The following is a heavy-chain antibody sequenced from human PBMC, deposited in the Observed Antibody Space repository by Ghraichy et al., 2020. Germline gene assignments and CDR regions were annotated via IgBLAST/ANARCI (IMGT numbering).Heavy chain of an antibody. J-gene: IGHJ3*02. CDR3: AIAAAGLDAFDI. Sequence: SVKVSCKASGGTFSSYAISWVRQAPGQGLEWMGRIIPIFGIANYAQKFQGRVTITADKSTSTAYMELSSLRSEDTAVYYCAIAAAGLDAFDIWGQGTMVTVSS. V-gene: IGHV1-69*04. D-gene: IGHD6-13*01. CDR1: GGTFSSYA. CDR2: IIPIFGIA.